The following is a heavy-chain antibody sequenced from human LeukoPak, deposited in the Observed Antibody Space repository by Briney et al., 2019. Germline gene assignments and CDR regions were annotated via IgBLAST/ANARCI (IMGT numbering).Heavy chain of an antibody. CDR2: IYTSGST. V-gene: IGHV4-4*07. CDR3: ARVLVRWLGEPRVDAFDI. D-gene: IGHD3-10*01. Sequence: PSETLSLTCTVSGGSISSYYWSWIRQPAGKGLEWIGRIYTSGSTNCNPSPKSRVTLSVDTVKNHFSLKLSSVTAADTAVYYCARVLVRWLGEPRVDAFDIWGQGTMVTVSS. J-gene: IGHJ3*02. CDR1: GGSISSYY.